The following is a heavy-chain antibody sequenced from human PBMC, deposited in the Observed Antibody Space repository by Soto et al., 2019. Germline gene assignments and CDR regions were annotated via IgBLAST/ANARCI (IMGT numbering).Heavy chain of an antibody. CDR3: ARGDSDLAVSEAAY. D-gene: IGHD2-15*01. CDR1: GGPISSISIHY. CDR2: MSYSGVA. Sequence: SETLSLTCTASGGPISSISIHYCSWFRLPPGKGLEWIGYMSYSGVATYNPSLKSRATMSRDTSKNEFSLKLTSVTAADTAIYYCARGDSDLAVSEAAYWGQGTLVTVSS. V-gene: IGHV4-59*11. J-gene: IGHJ1*01.